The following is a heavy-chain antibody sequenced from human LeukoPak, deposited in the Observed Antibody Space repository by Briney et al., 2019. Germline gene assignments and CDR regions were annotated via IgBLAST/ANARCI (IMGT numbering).Heavy chain of an antibody. CDR3: VRDIVAGSGSYSD. CDR1: GFTFRSAW. Sequence: PGGSLTLSCAASGFTFRSAWMHWVRQVPGKGLVWVSRIRGDGGDANYADFVKGRYTISRDNAKSTLYLQMNGLGVEDTAVYYCVRDIVAGSGSYSDWGQGTLVTVSS. V-gene: IGHV3-74*01. D-gene: IGHD3-10*01. CDR2: IRGDGGDA. J-gene: IGHJ4*02.